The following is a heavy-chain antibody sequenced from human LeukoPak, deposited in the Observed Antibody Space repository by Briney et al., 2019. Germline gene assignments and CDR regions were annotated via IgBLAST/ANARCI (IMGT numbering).Heavy chain of an antibody. Sequence: SETLSLTCTVSVGSISSYYWSWIRQPPGKGLEGLGYIYYSGSTNYNPSLKSRVTISVDTSKNQFSLKLSSVTAADTAVYYCARFRNYDFWSGYPTYYYYGMDVWGQGTTVTVSS. CDR1: VGSISSYY. V-gene: IGHV4-59*01. CDR2: IYYSGST. J-gene: IGHJ6*02. D-gene: IGHD3-3*01. CDR3: ARFRNYDFWSGYPTYYYYGMDV.